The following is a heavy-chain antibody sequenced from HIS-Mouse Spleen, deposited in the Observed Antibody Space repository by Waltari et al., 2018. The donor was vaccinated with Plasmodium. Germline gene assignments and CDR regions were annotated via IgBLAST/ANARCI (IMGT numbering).Heavy chain of an antibody. D-gene: IGHD5-18*01. V-gene: IGHV4-59*08. CDR1: GGPISSYY. CDR2: IYYSGST. CDR3: ARLRYSYGYFDY. Sequence: QLNLQESGPGLVKPSETLSLTCTVSGGPISSYYWSWIRQPPGKGLEWIGYIYYSGSTNYNPSLKSRVTISVDTSKNQFSLKLSSVTAADTAVYYCARLRYSYGYFDYWGQGTLVTVSS. J-gene: IGHJ4*02.